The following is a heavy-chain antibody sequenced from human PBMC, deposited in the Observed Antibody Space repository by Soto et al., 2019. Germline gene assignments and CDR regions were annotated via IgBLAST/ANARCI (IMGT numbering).Heavy chain of an antibody. Sequence: SLRLSCAASGFTFTSYSMNWVRQAPGQGLEWVSYITSKSTTIKYADSVKGRFTVSRDNAKNSLYLQLNSLRDEDTAVYYCAREMGACSDSSCYPGPYDSWGQGTLVTSPQ. CDR1: GFTFTSYS. CDR2: ITSKSTTI. V-gene: IGHV3-48*02. D-gene: IGHD3-16*01. CDR3: AREMGACSDSSCYPGPYDS. J-gene: IGHJ5*02.